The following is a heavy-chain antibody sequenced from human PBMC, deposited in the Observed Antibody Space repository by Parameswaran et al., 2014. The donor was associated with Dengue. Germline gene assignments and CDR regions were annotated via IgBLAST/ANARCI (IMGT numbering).Heavy chain of an antibody. CDR2: IYYSGST. Sequence: WIRQPPGKGLEWLGYIYYSGSTKYNPSLKSRVTISIDTSKNQFSLKLTSVTAADTAVYYCAGGAGGRSGWYGGYWGQGTLVTVSS. D-gene: IGHD6-19*01. J-gene: IGHJ4*02. CDR3: AGGAGGRSGWYGGY. V-gene: IGHV4-59*01.